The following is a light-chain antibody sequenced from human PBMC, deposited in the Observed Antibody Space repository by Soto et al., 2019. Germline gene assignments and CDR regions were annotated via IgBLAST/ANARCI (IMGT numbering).Light chain of an antibody. V-gene: IGLV4-69*01. Sequence: QAVVTQPPSASASLGASVKLTCTLSSGHSSYAIAWHQQQPEKGPRYLMKLNSDGSHSKGDGIPDRFSGSSSGAERYLTISSLQSEDEADYYCQTWGTGNWVFGGGTKLTVL. CDR2: LNSDGSH. J-gene: IGLJ3*02. CDR1: SGHSSYA. CDR3: QTWGTGNWV.